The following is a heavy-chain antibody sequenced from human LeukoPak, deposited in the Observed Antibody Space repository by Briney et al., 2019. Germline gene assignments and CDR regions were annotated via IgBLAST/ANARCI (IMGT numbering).Heavy chain of an antibody. CDR2: ISGSGGST. CDR1: GFTFSSYA. Sequence: GGSLRLSCAASGFTFSSYAMSWVRQAPGKGLEWVSAISGSGGSTYYADSVKGRFTISRDNSKNTLYLQMNSLRAEDTAVYYCAKDRMGMVRGKNYYYGMDVWGQGTTVTVSS. D-gene: IGHD3-10*01. CDR3: AKDRMGMVRGKNYYYGMDV. V-gene: IGHV3-23*01. J-gene: IGHJ6*02.